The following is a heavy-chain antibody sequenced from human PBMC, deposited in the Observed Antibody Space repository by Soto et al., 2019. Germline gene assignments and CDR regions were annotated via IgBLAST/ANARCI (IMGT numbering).Heavy chain of an antibody. V-gene: IGHV4-31*03. J-gene: IGHJ6*03. D-gene: IGHD2-2*01. CDR1: GGSISSGGYY. CDR3: ARGTVVPAASYYYYMDV. Sequence: QVQLQESGPGLVKPSQTLSLTCTVSGGSISSGGYYWSWIRQHPGKGLEWIGYIYYSGSTYYNPSLKSRVTISVDTSKNQFSLKLSSVTAADTAVYYCARGTVVPAASYYYYMDVWGKGTTVTVSS. CDR2: IYYSGST.